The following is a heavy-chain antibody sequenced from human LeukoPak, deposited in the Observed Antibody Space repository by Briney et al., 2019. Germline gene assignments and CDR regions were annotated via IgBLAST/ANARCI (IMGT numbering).Heavy chain of an antibody. CDR2: IYYSGST. D-gene: IGHD2-2*01. Sequence: SETLSLTCTVSGGSISSYYWSWIRQPPGKGLEWIGYIYYSGSTNYNPSLKSRVTISVDTSKNQFSLKLSSVTAADTAVYYCARFNIVVVPAAKNGWFDPWGQGTLVTVSS. V-gene: IGHV4-59*01. CDR3: ARFNIVVVPAAKNGWFDP. CDR1: GGSISSYY. J-gene: IGHJ5*02.